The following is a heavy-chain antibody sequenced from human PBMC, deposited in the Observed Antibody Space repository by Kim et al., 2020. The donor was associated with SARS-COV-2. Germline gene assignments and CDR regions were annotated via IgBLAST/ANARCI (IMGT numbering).Heavy chain of an antibody. J-gene: IGHJ4*02. CDR3: ASDDYGGKVPYY. Sequence: YYADSVTGRVTISRDNAKNSLYLQMNSLRAEDTAVYYCASDDYGGKVPYYWGQGTLVTVSS. D-gene: IGHD4-17*01. V-gene: IGHV3-21*01.